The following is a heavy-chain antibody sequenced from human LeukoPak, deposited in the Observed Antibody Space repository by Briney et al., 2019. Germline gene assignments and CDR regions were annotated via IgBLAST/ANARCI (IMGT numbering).Heavy chain of an antibody. CDR3: VRAAGDF. D-gene: IGHD6-13*01. CDR1: GFAFSNFG. CDR2: LQHDGSAI. V-gene: IGHV3-7*04. J-gene: IGHJ4*02. Sequence: GGSLRLSCAASGFAFSNFGMTWVRQAPGKGLEWVANLQHDGSAIHYVDSVKGRFTISRDNAKNSLFLQMSSLRADDTAVYYCVRAAGDFWGQGTLVTVSS.